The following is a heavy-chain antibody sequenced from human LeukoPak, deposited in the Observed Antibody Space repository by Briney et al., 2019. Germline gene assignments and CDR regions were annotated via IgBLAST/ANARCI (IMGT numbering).Heavy chain of an antibody. CDR2: LYSGGTT. CDR3: ARGRPFDI. Sequence: GGSLRLSCAASEFAVSNNYMSWVRQAPGKGLEWISVLYSGGTTNYADSVKGRFTISRDTSKNTLYLHMNSLRVEDTAVYYCARGRPFDIWGQGTMVTVSS. V-gene: IGHV3-53*01. J-gene: IGHJ3*02. CDR1: EFAVSNNY.